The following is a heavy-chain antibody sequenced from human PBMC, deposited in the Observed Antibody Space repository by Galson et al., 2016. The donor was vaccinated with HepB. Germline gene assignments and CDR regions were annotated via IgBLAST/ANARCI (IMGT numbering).Heavy chain of an antibody. CDR2: VSAFNGNR. V-gene: IGHV1-18*01. CDR3: ASPYYDFWSGYYPSYHYYGMDV. J-gene: IGHJ6*02. CDR1: GYTFSSYG. D-gene: IGHD3-3*01. Sequence: QSGAEVKKPGASVKVSCKASGYTFSSYGISWVRQAPGQGLEWVGWVSAFNGNRNYAQKLQGRVTMTTDTSTSTAYMELRSLRSDDTAVYYCASPYYDFWSGYYPSYHYYGMDVWGQGTTGTVAS.